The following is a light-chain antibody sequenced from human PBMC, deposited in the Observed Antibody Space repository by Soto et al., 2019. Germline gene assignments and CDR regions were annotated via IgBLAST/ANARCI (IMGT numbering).Light chain of an antibody. Sequence: EIVLTQSPGTLSLSPGERATLSCRASQTVTSSYIAWYQHKPGQAPRLLVFGGSSRATGIPDRFRGVGSGTFFTLAVTSPEPEDFAVYYCQLYGSSPLTFGGGTKVEI. CDR1: QTVTSSY. CDR3: QLYGSSPLT. V-gene: IGKV3-20*01. CDR2: GGS. J-gene: IGKJ4*01.